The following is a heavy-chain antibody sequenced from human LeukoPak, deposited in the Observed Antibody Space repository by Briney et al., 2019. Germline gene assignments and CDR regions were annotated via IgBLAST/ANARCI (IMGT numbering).Heavy chain of an antibody. Sequence: PSETLSLTCTVSGGSISSYYWSWIRQSPGKGLECIGYIYYSGSTNYNPSLKSRVTISVDTSRNQFSLKLTSVTAADTAVYYCAKVSDRDSSGYYWGFEYWGQGTLVTVSS. J-gene: IGHJ4*02. CDR2: IYYSGST. D-gene: IGHD3-22*01. V-gene: IGHV4-59*08. CDR3: AKVSDRDSSGYYWGFEY. CDR1: GGSISSYY.